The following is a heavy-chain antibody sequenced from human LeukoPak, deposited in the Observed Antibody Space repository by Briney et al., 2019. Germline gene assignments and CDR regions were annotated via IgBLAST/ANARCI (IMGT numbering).Heavy chain of an antibody. Sequence: ASVKVPCKASGYTFTGYYMHWVRQAPGQGLEWMGWINPNSGGTNYAQKFQGRVTMTRDTSISTAYMELSRLRSDDTAVYYCARDLRRYYDTQVAGGGYWGQGTLVTVSS. CDR1: GYTFTGYY. CDR3: ARDLRRYYDTQVAGGGY. V-gene: IGHV1-2*02. J-gene: IGHJ4*02. CDR2: INPNSGGT. D-gene: IGHD3-22*01.